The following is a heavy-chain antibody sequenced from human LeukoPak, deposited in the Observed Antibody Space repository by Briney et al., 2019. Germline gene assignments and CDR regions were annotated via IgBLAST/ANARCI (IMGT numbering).Heavy chain of an antibody. Sequence: GGSLRLSCSASGFTFSTYAMHWVRQAPGKGLESVSAISTTGANTYYADSVKGRFTISRDNSKNTMNLQMSSLRPEDTAVYYCVKSTGYSSGGLDFWGLGTLVTVSS. CDR2: ISTTGANT. CDR1: GFTFSTYA. J-gene: IGHJ4*02. V-gene: IGHV3-64D*09. D-gene: IGHD6-25*01. CDR3: VKSTGYSSGGLDF.